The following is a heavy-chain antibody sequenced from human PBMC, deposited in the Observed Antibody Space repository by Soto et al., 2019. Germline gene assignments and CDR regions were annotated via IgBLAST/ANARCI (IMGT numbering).Heavy chain of an antibody. CDR3: ATVSWSLGAFDI. CDR2: ISAYNGNT. D-gene: IGHD2-8*02. J-gene: IGHJ3*02. CDR1: GYTFTSYG. V-gene: IGHV1-18*01. Sequence: ASVKVSCKASGYTFTSYGISWVRQAPGQGLEWMGWISAYNGNTNYAQKLQGRVTMTTDTSTSTAYMELRSLRSDDTAVYYCATVSWSLGAFDIWGQGTMVTVSS.